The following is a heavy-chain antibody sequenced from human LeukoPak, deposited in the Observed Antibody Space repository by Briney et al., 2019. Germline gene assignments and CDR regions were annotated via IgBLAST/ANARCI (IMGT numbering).Heavy chain of an antibody. CDR2: IYTSGST. CDR3: ARVTTGGYYNC. V-gene: IGHV4-61*02. Sequence: SQTLSLTCTVSGGSISSGSYYWSWIRQPAGKGLEWIGRIYTSGSTNYNPSLKSRVTISVDTSKNQFSLKLNSVTAADTAVYYCARVTTGGYYNCWGQGTLVSVSS. J-gene: IGHJ4*02. D-gene: IGHD3-22*01. CDR1: GGSISSGSYY.